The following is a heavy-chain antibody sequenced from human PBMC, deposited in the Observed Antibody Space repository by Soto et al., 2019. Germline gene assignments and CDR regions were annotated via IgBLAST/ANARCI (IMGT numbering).Heavy chain of an antibody. V-gene: IGHV3-48*02. CDR2: ITSDSSTI. CDR3: ARVGRGVYGMDV. CDR1: GFTFSSNS. Sequence: EVQLVESGGGLVQPGGSLRLSCAASGFTFSSNSINWVRQAPGKGLEWFSYITSDSSTISYADSVKGRFTVSRDNAKNSLSLQMNSLRDEDTAVYYCARVGRGVYGMDVWGQGTSVTVSS. D-gene: IGHD2-8*01. J-gene: IGHJ6*02.